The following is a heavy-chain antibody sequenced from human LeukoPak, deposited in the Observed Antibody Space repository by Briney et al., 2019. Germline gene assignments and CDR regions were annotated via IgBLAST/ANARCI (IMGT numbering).Heavy chain of an antibody. V-gene: IGHV4-59*08. CDR2: TYYSGST. CDR3: ARSAGEAFDI. CDR1: GGSISSYY. Sequence: SETLSLTCTVSGGSISSYYWSWIRQPPGKGLEWIGYTYYSGSTNYNPSLKSRVTISVDTSKNQFSLKLSSVTAADTAVYYCARSAGEAFDIWGQGTMVTVSS. J-gene: IGHJ3*02.